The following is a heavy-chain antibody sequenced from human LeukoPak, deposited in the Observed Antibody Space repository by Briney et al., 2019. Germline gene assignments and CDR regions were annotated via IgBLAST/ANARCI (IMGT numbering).Heavy chain of an antibody. J-gene: IGHJ5*02. V-gene: IGHV3-7*01. D-gene: IGHD2/OR15-2a*01. CDR1: GFTFRSYW. Sequence: GGSLRLSCAASGFTFRSYWMSWVRQAPGKGLEWVANINQDGSEKDYVDSVKGRFTISRDNAKNSLYLQMNSLRAEDTAVYYCARGRNWFDPWGQGALVTVSS. CDR3: ARGRNWFDP. CDR2: INQDGSEK.